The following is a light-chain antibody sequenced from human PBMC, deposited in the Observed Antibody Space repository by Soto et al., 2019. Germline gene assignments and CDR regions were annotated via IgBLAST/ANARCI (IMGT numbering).Light chain of an antibody. V-gene: IGLV2-14*01. CDR3: SSYTTNKTLL. CDR1: ISDVGSSNF. Sequence: QSLLTQTASVSGSRGQSSTISCTGTISDVGSSNFVSWYQQHPGKAPKLIFYEVRNRPPGLSDRFSGSTSGTTASLTISGLQAEDEADYFCSSYTTNKTLLFGGGTKVTVL. CDR2: EVR. J-gene: IGLJ2*01.